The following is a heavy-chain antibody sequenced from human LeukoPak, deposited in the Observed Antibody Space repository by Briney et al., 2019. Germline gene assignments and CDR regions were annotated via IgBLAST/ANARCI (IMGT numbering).Heavy chain of an antibody. D-gene: IGHD1-1*01. CDR2: IVGNGLTI. Sequence: GSLRLSCAASGFTFSSYDLNWVRQAPGKGLEWVSYIVGNGLTIYYADSVKGRFTISRDNAKNSLYLQMNSLRAEDTAVYYCVRKLTGTTFFDFWGQGTLVTVPS. V-gene: IGHV3-48*03. CDR3: VRKLTGTTFFDF. CDR1: GFTFSSYD. J-gene: IGHJ4*02.